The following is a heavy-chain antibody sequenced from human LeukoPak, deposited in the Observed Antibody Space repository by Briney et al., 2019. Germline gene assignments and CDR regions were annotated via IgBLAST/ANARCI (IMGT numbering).Heavy chain of an antibody. D-gene: IGHD5-24*01. J-gene: IGHJ6*02. Sequence: PSETLPLTCTVSGGSISSYYWSWVRQPPGKGLEWIGEIYHSGSTNYNPSLKSRVTISVDKSKNQFSLRLSSVTAADTAVYYCARVRRNGYYYYYGMDVWGQGTTVTVSS. CDR3: ARVRRNGYYYYYGMDV. CDR1: GGSISSYY. CDR2: IYHSGST. V-gene: IGHV4-4*02.